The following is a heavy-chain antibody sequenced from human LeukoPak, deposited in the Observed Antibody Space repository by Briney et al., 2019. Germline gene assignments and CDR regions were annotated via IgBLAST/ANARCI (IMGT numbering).Heavy chain of an antibody. D-gene: IGHD3-22*01. CDR1: GGSISSYY. CDR3: ARHLTYYYDSSGYIDY. V-gene: IGHV4-59*08. J-gene: IGHJ4*02. Sequence: PSETLSLTCTVSGGSISSYYWSWIRQPPGKGLEWIGYIYYSGSTNYSPSLKSRVTISVDTSKNQFSLKLSSVTAADTAVYYCARHLTYYYDSSGYIDYWGQGTLVTVSS. CDR2: IYYSGST.